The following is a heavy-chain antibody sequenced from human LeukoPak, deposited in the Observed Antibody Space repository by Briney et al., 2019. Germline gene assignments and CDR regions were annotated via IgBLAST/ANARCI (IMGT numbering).Heavy chain of an antibody. J-gene: IGHJ4*02. CDR2: IKSKADGETI. CDR3: STLTSRGLSDS. D-gene: IGHD1-20*01. CDR1: GLTVTNAW. Sequence: GGSLRLSCAASGLTVTNAWMNWVRQAPGKGLEWVGRIKSKADGETIDYAAPVKGRFTFSRDDSKNMLYLQMNSLKSEDTAVYYCSTLTSRGLSDSWGQGTLVTVSS. V-gene: IGHV3-15*07.